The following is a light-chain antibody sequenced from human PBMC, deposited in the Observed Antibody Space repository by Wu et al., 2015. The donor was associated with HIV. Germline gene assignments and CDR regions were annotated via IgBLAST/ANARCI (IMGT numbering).Light chain of an antibody. CDR2: DAS. CDR3: QQYGTSPLT. Sequence: IVLTQSPGTLSLSPGERATVSCRASENVISNYLAWYQQKAGRAPRLLIFDASNRAGGIPDRFSGSGSGTDFTLTINRLEPEDFAVYYCQQYGTSPLTFGQGTKLDI. J-gene: IGKJ2*01. CDR1: ENVISNY. V-gene: IGKV3-20*01.